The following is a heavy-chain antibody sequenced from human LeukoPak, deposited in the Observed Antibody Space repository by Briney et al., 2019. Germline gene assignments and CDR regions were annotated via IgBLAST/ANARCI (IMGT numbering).Heavy chain of an antibody. J-gene: IGHJ5*02. V-gene: IGHV1-46*01. Sequence: ASVKVSCKASGYTFTGYYMHWVRQAPGQGLEWMGWINPNSGSTSYAQKFQGRVTMTRDMSTTTVYMELSSLRSEDTAVYYCARAEDPVKRFDPWGQGTLVTVSS. D-gene: IGHD3-22*01. CDR2: INPNSGST. CDR3: ARAEDPVKRFDP. CDR1: GYTFTGYY.